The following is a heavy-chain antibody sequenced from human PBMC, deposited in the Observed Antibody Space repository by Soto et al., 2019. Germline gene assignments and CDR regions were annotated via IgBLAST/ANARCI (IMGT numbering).Heavy chain of an antibody. Sequence: QVQLVESGGGVVQPGRSLRLSCAASGFTFSSYGMHWVRQAPGKGLEWVAVISYDGSNKYYADSVKGRFTISRDNSKNTLYLQMNSLRAEDTAVYYCAKDSRYSSGLNFDYWGQGTLVTVSS. CDR2: ISYDGSNK. V-gene: IGHV3-30*18. D-gene: IGHD6-19*01. CDR1: GFTFSSYG. J-gene: IGHJ4*02. CDR3: AKDSRYSSGLNFDY.